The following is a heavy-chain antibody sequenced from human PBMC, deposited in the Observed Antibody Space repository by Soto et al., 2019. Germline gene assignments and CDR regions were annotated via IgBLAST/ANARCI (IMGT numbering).Heavy chain of an antibody. CDR1: GFTFGDYA. Sequence: PGGSLRLSCTTSGFTFGDYALSWVRQAPGKGLEWVGFIRRNAYGGTTDYAASVKGRFTISRDDSKSIAYLQMNSLRTEDTALYHCTRASSFDFDFWGQGTMVTV. CDR3: TRASSFDFDF. V-gene: IGHV3-49*04. D-gene: IGHD3-10*01. CDR2: IRRNAYGGTT. J-gene: IGHJ4*02.